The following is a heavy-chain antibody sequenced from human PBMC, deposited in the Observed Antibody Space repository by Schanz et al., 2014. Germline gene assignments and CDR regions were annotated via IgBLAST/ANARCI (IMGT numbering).Heavy chain of an antibody. CDR2: IHHSGST. J-gene: IGHJ4*01. CDR1: GGSFSGYY. CDR3: ARGEWSTSQFDY. Sequence: QVQLQQWGAGLLKPSETLSLTCAVYGGSFSGYYWTWIRQPPGKGLEWIGEIHHSGSTNYNPSLKSLFTISMDTSKNQFSLTLTSVTAADTAVYYCARGEWSTSQFDYWGHGTLVTVSS. D-gene: IGHD2-2*01. V-gene: IGHV4-34*01.